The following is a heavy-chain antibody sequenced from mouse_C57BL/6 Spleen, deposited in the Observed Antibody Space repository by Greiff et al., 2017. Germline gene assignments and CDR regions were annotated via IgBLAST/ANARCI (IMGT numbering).Heavy chain of an antibody. CDR1: GYTFTSYW. Sequence: VQLQQPGAELVMPGASVTLSCKASGYTFTSYWMHWVKQRPGQGLEWIGEIDPSDSYTNYNQKFKGKSTLTVDKSSSTAYMQLSSLTSEDSAVYDCARSHCGSSPWLAYWGQGTLVTVSA. D-gene: IGHD1-1*01. J-gene: IGHJ3*01. V-gene: IGHV1-69*01. CDR3: ARSHCGSSPWLAY. CDR2: IDPSDSYT.